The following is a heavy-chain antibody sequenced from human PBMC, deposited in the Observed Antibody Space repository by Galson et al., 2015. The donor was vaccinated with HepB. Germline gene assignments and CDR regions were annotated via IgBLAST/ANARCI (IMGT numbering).Heavy chain of an antibody. Sequence: SVKVSCKASGYTFTGQYMHWVRQAPGQGLEWMGWINPNSGGTNYAQKFQGWVTMTRDTSISTAYMELTRLRADDTAVYYCARGLRDYYGSGSALGGYGMDVWGQGTTVTVSS. V-gene: IGHV1-2*04. CDR1: GYTFTGQY. CDR3: ARGLRDYYGSGSALGGYGMDV. J-gene: IGHJ6*02. CDR2: INPNSGGT. D-gene: IGHD3-10*01.